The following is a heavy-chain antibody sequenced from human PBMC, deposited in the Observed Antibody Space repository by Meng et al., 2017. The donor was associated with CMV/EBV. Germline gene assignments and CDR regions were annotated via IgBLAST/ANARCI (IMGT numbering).Heavy chain of an antibody. CDR3: AKGVVGALEGY. CDR1: GFTFSSYS. CDR2: ISSSSSYI. J-gene: IGHJ4*02. V-gene: IGHV3-21*04. Sequence: GESLKISCAASGFTFSSYSMNWVRQAPGKGLEWVSSISSSSSYIYYADSVKGRFTISRGNAKNSLYLQMNSLRAEDTAVYYCAKGVVGALEGYWGQGTLVTVSS. D-gene: IGHD1-26*01.